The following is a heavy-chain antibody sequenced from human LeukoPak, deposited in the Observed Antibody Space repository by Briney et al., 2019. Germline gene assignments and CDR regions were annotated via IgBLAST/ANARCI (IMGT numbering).Heavy chain of an antibody. CDR3: AKDPTIFGVVIGGFDY. CDR1: GFTFSSYG. CDR2: IRYDGSNK. D-gene: IGHD3-3*01. J-gene: IGHJ4*02. V-gene: IGHV3-30*02. Sequence: GRSLRLSCAASGFTFSSYGMHWVRQAPGKGLEWVAFIRYDGSNKYYADSVKGRFTISRDNSKNTLYLQMNSLRAEDTAVYYCAKDPTIFGVVIGGFDYWGQGTLVTVSS.